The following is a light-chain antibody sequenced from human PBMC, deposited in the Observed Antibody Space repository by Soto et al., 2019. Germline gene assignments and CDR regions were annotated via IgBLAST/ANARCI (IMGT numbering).Light chain of an antibody. CDR3: QKYNTVPRT. V-gene: IGKV1-27*01. J-gene: IGKJ1*01. CDR1: QAMSHF. CDR2: AAS. Sequence: DIQMTQSPSSLSASVGDRVTITCRASQAMSHFLAWYQQKPGKVPKLLIYAASILQSGVPPRFSGSGSGTDFTLTISSLQPEDVATYYCQKYNTVPRTFGQGTKVEI.